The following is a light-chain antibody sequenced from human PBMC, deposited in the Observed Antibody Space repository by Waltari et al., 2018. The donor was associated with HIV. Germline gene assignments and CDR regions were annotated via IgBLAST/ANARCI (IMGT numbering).Light chain of an antibody. Sequence: QSALTQPASVSGSLGQSITISCTGTSSAFGGYNYVSWYQHHPGKAPKLMIYDVTNRPSGVSNRFSGSKSGNTASLTISGLQAEDESDYYCTSYTSSSTLVVFGGGTNLTVL. CDR3: TSYTSSSTLVV. CDR1: SSAFGGYNY. J-gene: IGLJ2*01. V-gene: IGLV2-14*01. CDR2: DVT.